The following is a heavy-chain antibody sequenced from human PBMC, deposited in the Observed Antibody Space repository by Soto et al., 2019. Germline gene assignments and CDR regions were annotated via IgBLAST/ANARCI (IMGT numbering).Heavy chain of an antibody. D-gene: IGHD2-2*02. CDR3: ARSLTEGYCTITGCYTRPLYGMDV. CDR2: INPNSGGT. Sequence: ASVKVSFKASGYTFSGYYIHWLRQAPGQGLEWMGWINPNSGGTNYAQKFQGRVTVTRDTPTSTAYMELSRLTSDDTAAYYCARSLTEGYCTITGCYTRPLYGMDVWGQGTTVTVSS. V-gene: IGHV1-2*02. J-gene: IGHJ6*02. CDR1: GYTFSGYY.